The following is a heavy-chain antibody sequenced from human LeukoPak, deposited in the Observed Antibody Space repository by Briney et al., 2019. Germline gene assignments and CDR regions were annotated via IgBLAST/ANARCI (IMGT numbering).Heavy chain of an antibody. D-gene: IGHD3-22*01. CDR1: GYTFTGYY. CDR3: AREGTYYYDSSGYHNWFDP. Sequence: ASVKVSCKASGYTFTGYYMHWVRQAPGQGLEWMGWINPNSGGTNYAQKFQGRVTMTRDTSISTAYMVLSRLRSDDTAVYYCAREGTYYYDSSGYHNWFDPWGQGTLVTVSS. J-gene: IGHJ5*02. CDR2: INPNSGGT. V-gene: IGHV1-2*02.